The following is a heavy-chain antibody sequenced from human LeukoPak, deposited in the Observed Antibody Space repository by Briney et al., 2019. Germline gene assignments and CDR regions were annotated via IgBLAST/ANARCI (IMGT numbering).Heavy chain of an antibody. CDR3: ARDSPLGYSFDY. D-gene: IGHD5-18*01. J-gene: IGHJ4*02. Sequence: GRSLRRSCAASGFTFSSYAMHWVRQAPGKGLEWVAVISYDGSNKYYADSVKGRFTISRDNSKNTLYLQMNSLRAEDTAVYYCARDSPLGYSFDYWGQGTLVTVSS. CDR2: ISYDGSNK. V-gene: IGHV3-30-3*01. CDR1: GFTFSSYA.